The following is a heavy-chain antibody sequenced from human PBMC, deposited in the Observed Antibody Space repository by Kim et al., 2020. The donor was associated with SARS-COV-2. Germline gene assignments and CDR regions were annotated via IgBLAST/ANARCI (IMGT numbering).Heavy chain of an antibody. V-gene: IGHV3-13*01. CDR3: ARVYYGSGFSYGMDA. Sequence: GGSLRLSCAASGFTFSSYDMHWVRQATGKGLEWVSAIGTAGDTYYPGSVKGRFTISRENAKNSLYLQMNSLRAGDTAVYYCARVYYGSGFSYGMDAWGQGTTVTVSS. CDR2: IGTAGDT. D-gene: IGHD3-10*01. J-gene: IGHJ6*02. CDR1: GFTFSSYD.